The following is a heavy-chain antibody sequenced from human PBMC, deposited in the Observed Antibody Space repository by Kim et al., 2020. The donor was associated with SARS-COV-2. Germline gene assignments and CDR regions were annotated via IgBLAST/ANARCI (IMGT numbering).Heavy chain of an antibody. D-gene: IGHD3-16*01. CDR2: T. V-gene: IGHV3-74*01. Sequence: TNYAESVRGRFTISRDNAKNTLFLQMNSLRADDTAVYYCARDLSGGGDSWGQGTLVTASS. CDR3: ARDLSGGGDS. J-gene: IGHJ4*02.